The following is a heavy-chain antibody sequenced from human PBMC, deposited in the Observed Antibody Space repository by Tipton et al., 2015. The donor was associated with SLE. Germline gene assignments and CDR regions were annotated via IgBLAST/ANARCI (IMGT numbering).Heavy chain of an antibody. Sequence: QLVQSGAEVKQPGASVKVSCKASGYSFTDYDINWVRQATGQGLEWMGWMDPNSGNTEFAQKFLGRVTMTKNTSISTVYMELSSLRSQDTAVYYCARGVGWWPFYMDVWGKGTTVTVSS. V-gene: IGHV1-8*02. J-gene: IGHJ6*03. CDR3: ARGVGWWPFYMDV. CDR1: GYSFTDYD. D-gene: IGHD2-15*01. CDR2: MDPNSGNT.